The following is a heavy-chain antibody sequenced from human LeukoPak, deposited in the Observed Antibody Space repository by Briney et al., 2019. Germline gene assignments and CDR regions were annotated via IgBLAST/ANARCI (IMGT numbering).Heavy chain of an antibody. V-gene: IGHV4-59*08. Sequence: SETLSLTCIVSGGSISSYYWSWIRQPPGKGLEWIGYIYYSGSTNYNPSLKSRVTISVDTSKNQFSLKLSSVTAADTAVYYCARRLDYGSGSYAFDIWGQGTMVTVSS. J-gene: IGHJ3*02. CDR1: GGSISSYY. D-gene: IGHD3-10*01. CDR2: IYYSGST. CDR3: ARRLDYGSGSYAFDI.